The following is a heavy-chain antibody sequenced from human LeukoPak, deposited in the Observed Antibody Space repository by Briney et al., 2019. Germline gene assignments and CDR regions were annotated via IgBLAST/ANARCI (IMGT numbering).Heavy chain of an antibody. CDR2: ISAYNGNT. V-gene: IGHV1-18*01. J-gene: IGHJ4*02. Sequence: GASXKXXXXASXXTFTSYGISXVRQAPGQGLEWMGWISAYNGNTNYAQKLQGRVTMTTDTSTSTAYMELRSLRSDDTAVYYCARGNYVDYWGQGTLVTVSS. CDR3: ARGNYVDY. CDR1: XXTFTSYG.